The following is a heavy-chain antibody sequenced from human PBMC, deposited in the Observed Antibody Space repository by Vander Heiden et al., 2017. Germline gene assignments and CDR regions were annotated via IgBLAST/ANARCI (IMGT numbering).Heavy chain of an antibody. CDR2: ISGSGGST. CDR3: AKTRVSSGWNFDY. Sequence: EVQLLESGGGLVQPGGSLRLSCAASGFSVSSYAMRWVRQAPGKGLEWVSAISGSGGSTYYADSVKGRFTISRDNSKNTLYLQMNSLRAEDTAVYYCAKTRVSSGWNFDYWGQGTLVTVSS. D-gene: IGHD6-19*01. CDR1: GFSVSSYA. J-gene: IGHJ4*02. V-gene: IGHV3-23*01.